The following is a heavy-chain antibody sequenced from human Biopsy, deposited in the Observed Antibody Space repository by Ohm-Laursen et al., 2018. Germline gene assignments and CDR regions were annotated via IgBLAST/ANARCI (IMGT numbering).Heavy chain of an antibody. CDR3: ARNTGWYGDLYYFDY. CDR1: GGTFSSYV. CDR2: INPSGSTT. D-gene: IGHD6-19*01. J-gene: IGHJ4*02. V-gene: IGHV1-46*01. Sequence: ASVKVSCKASGGTFSSYVISWVRQAPGQGLEWMGMINPSGSTTSYPQIFQGRVTMTRDTSKSTVYMELSSLRSADTAVYFCARNTGWYGDLYYFDYWGQGTLVTVSS.